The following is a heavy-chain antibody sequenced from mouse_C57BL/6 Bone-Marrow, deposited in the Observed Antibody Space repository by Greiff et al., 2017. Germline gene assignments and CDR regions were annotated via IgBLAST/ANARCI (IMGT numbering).Heavy chain of an antibody. J-gene: IGHJ1*03. CDR1: GYTFTSYW. V-gene: IGHV1-64*01. Sequence: QVQLKQPGAELVKPGASVKLSCKASGYTFTSYWMHWVKQRPGQGLEWIGMIHPNSGSTNYNEKFKSKATLTVDKSSSTAYMQLSSLTSEDSAVYYCARGFTTVVDWYFDVWGTGTTVTVSS. CDR3: ARGFTTVVDWYFDV. D-gene: IGHD1-1*01. CDR2: IHPNSGST.